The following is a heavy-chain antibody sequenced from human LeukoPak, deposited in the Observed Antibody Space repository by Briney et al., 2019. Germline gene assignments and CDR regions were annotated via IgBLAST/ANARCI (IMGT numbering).Heavy chain of an antibody. J-gene: IGHJ5*02. CDR3: ARRREYSYDSSGYNNWFDP. D-gene: IGHD3-22*01. V-gene: IGHV5-51*01. Sequence: GESLKISCKGSGYSFTTNWIGWVRQMPGKGLEWMGIIYPGDSDIRYSPSFQGQVTISADKSISTAYLQWSSLKASDTAMYYCARRREYSYDSSGYNNWFDPWGQGTLSPSPQ. CDR1: GYSFTTNW. CDR2: IYPGDSDI.